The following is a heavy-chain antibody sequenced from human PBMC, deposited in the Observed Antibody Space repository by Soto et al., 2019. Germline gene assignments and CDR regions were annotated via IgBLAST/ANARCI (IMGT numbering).Heavy chain of an antibody. V-gene: IGHV4-31*03. J-gene: IGHJ4*02. CDR3: ARTLGSYRPFFDY. Sequence: QVQLQESGPGLVKPSQTLSLTCTVSGGPISSGGYYWSWIRQHPGKGLEWIGYLYYSGSTYYNPSLKSRVTISVDPSKNQFSLKRSSVTAADTAVYYCARTLGSYRPFFDYWGQGTLVTVSS. D-gene: IGHD3-16*02. CDR1: GGPISSGGYY. CDR2: LYYSGST.